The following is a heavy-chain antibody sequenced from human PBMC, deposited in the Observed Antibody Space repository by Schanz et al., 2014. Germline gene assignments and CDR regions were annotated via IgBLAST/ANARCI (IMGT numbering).Heavy chain of an antibody. J-gene: IGHJ3*02. CDR3: ARQILIGAFDI. CDR1: GGSMSSYY. V-gene: IGHV4-59*08. Sequence: QVQLQETGPGLVKPSETLSLTYTVSGGSMSSYYWTWIRQPPGKGLEWIGYIYYSGSTNYNPSLRSRVTISVDPSKTHFPLKLSSGTAADTAVYYCARQILIGAFDIWGQGTMVTVSS. CDR2: IYYSGST. D-gene: IGHD3-9*01.